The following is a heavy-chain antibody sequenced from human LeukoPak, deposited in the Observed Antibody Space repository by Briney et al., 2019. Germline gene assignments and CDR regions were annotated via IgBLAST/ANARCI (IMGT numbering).Heavy chain of an antibody. CDR1: GFIFINSW. CDR3: ARVVYSSSSFDY. Sequence: GGSLRLSCAPSGFIFINSWMTWIRQAPGKGPEWVANINLDGSEKYYVGSLKGRFSISRDNAKNLLYLQMNSLRAEDTAVYYCARVVYSSSSFDYWGQGTLVTVSS. V-gene: IGHV3-7*01. J-gene: IGHJ4*02. CDR2: INLDGSEK. D-gene: IGHD6-6*01.